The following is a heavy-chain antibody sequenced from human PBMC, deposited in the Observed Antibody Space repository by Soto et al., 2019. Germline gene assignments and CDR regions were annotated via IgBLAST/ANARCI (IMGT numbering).Heavy chain of an antibody. Sequence: ASVKVSCKACGDTFTSYYMHWVRQAPGQGLEWMGIINPSGGSTSYAQKFQGRVTMTRDTSTSTVYMELSSLRSEDTAVYYCARVVGFNYYDSSGYSRALDAFDIWGQGTMVTVSS. CDR1: GDTFTSYY. V-gene: IGHV1-46*03. D-gene: IGHD3-22*01. J-gene: IGHJ3*02. CDR2: INPSGGST. CDR3: ARVVGFNYYDSSGYSRALDAFDI.